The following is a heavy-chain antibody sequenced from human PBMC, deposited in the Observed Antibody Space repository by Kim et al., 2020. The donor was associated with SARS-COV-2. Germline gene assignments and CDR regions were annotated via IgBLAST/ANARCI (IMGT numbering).Heavy chain of an antibody. CDR1: GGSITTTNW. CDR2: IFRTGST. D-gene: IGHD3-22*01. CDR3: ARNYPYYYDSSPSRPTVSRKAFDI. Sequence: SETLSLTCTVSGGSITTTNWWSWVRQSPEKGLEWIGEIFRTGSTDYNPSLKSRVNISLDKSKNQFSLELNSVTAADTAVYYCARNYPYYYDSSPSRPTVSRKAFDIWGRGTKVTVSS. J-gene: IGHJ3*02. V-gene: IGHV4-4*02.